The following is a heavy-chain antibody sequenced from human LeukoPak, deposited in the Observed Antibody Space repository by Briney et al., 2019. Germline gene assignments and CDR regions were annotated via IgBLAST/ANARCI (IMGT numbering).Heavy chain of an antibody. CDR3: ARDLSYGSGSYYIPFDY. V-gene: IGHV4-4*07. CDR2: IYTSGST. CDR1: GGSISSYY. Sequence: TSSETLSFTCTVSGGSISSYYWSWIRQPAGKGLEWIGRIYTSGSTNYNPSLKSRVTMSVDTSKNQFSLKLSSVTAADTAVYYCARDLSYGSGSYYIPFDYWGQGTLVTVSS. D-gene: IGHD3-10*01. J-gene: IGHJ4*02.